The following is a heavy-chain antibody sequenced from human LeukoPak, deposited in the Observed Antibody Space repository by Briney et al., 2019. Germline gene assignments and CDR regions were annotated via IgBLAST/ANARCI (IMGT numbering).Heavy chain of an antibody. CDR3: ARDGPKYTSGWYGTYYFDY. D-gene: IGHD6-19*01. CDR2: ISSSGNTI. J-gene: IGHJ4*02. Sequence: PGGSLRLSCAASGFTFSSCEMNWVRQAPGKGLEWVSYISSSGNTIYYADSVKGRFTISRDNAKNSLYLQMNSLRAEDTAVYYCARDGPKYTSGWYGTYYFDYWGQGTLVTVSS. V-gene: IGHV3-48*03. CDR1: GFTFSSCE.